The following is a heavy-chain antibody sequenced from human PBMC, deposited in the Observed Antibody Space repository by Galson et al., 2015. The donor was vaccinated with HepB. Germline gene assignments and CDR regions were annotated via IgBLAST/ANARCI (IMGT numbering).Heavy chain of an antibody. CDR3: ARVAYSGIYSDAFDI. V-gene: IGHV1-46*01. Sequence: SVKVSCKASGYTFTSYYMHWVRQAPGQGLEWMGIINPSGGSTSYAKKFQGRVTMTRDTSTSTVYLELSSLRSEDTAVYYCARVAYSGIYSDAFDILGQGTMVTVSS. CDR2: INPSGGST. J-gene: IGHJ3*02. CDR1: GYTFTSYY. D-gene: IGHD1-26*01.